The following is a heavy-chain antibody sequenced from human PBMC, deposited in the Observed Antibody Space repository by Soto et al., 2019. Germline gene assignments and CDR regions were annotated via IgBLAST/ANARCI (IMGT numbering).Heavy chain of an antibody. CDR2: IYYSGST. D-gene: IGHD4-17*01. V-gene: IGHV4-30-4*01. CDR1: GGSISSGDYY. Sequence: QVQLQESGPGLVKPSQTLSLTCTVSGGSISSGDYYWSWIRQPPGKGLEWIGYIYYSGSTYYNPSLKSRVTISVATSKNQFSLKLSSVTAADTAVYYCARDLMDDYGDYWFDPWGQGTLVTVSS. CDR3: ARDLMDDYGDYWFDP. J-gene: IGHJ5*02.